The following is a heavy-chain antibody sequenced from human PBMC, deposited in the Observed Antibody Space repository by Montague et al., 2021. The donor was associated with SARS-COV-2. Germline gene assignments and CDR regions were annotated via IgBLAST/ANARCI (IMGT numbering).Heavy chain of an antibody. CDR1: GGSISGYY. V-gene: IGHV4-59*01. D-gene: IGHD2-8*01. Sequence: SETLSLTCTVSGGSISGYYWSWIRQSPGKGLEWIGYIYYSESTKYNPFLESRVTVSVDRSKNQVSLKLSSVTPADTAVYYCARLLRSCSNGVCRTYYYAMDVWGQGTTVTVSS. CDR2: IYYSEST. CDR3: ARLLRSCSNGVCRTYYYAMDV. J-gene: IGHJ6*02.